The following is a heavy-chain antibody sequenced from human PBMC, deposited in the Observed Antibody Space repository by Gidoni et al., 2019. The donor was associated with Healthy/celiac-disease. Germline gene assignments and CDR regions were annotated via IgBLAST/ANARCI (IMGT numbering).Heavy chain of an antibody. J-gene: IGHJ5*02. CDR3: ARDLCFQCITGTPGA. Sequence: EVQLVESGGGLVQPGGSLRLSCAASGFTFSSYEMNWVRQAPGKGLEWVSYISSSGSTIYYADSVKGRFTISRDNAKNSLYLQMNSLRAEDTAVYYCARDLCFQCITGTPGAWGQGTLVTVSS. V-gene: IGHV3-48*03. CDR2: ISSSGSTI. D-gene: IGHD1-20*01. CDR1: GFTFSSYE.